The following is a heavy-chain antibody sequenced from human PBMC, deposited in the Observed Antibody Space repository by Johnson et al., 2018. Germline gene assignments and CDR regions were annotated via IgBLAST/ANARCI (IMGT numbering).Heavy chain of an antibody. Sequence: QPGMSLRLSCVASGFPFDDYAMHWVRQVPGTGLEWVSRISWDSGVMDYADSVKGRFTISRDNGKNALYLQMNMLRPEDTALYSCAKDINTMIHLAAFDIGGQGTMVTVSS. D-gene: IGHD3-22*01. CDR2: ISWDSGVM. V-gene: IGHV3-9*01. J-gene: IGHJ3*02. CDR1: GFPFDDYA. CDR3: AKDINTMIHLAAFDI.